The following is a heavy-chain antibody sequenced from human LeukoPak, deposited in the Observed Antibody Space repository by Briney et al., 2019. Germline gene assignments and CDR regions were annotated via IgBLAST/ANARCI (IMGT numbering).Heavy chain of an antibody. D-gene: IGHD2-15*01. CDR2: ISVSGNT. CDR1: GFTLSSYA. Sequence: PGGSLRLSCAASGFTLSSYAMSWVRQGPGKGLEWVSAISVSGNTYHADSVKGRFTISRDSYKNTLYLQMNSLRAEDPAVYYCAKAPVTTCSGAYCYPFDYWGQGTLVTVSS. CDR3: AKAPVTTCSGAYCYPFDY. V-gene: IGHV3-23*01. J-gene: IGHJ4*02.